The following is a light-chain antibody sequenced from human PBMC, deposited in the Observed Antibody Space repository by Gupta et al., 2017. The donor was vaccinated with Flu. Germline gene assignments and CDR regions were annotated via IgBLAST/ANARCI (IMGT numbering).Light chain of an antibody. V-gene: IGLV2-14*01. Sequence: MIYEVSNRPSGVSNRFSGSKSGNTASLTISGLQAEDEADYYCSSYTSSIYVFGTGTKVTVL. CDR2: EVS. CDR3: SSYTSSIYV. J-gene: IGLJ1*01.